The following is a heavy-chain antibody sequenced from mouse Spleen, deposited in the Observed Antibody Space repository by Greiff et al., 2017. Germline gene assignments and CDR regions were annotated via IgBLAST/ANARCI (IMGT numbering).Heavy chain of an antibody. J-gene: IGHJ4*01. V-gene: IGHV7-3*01. Sequence: EVQRVESGGGLVQPGGSLSLSCAASGFTFTDYYMSWVRQPPGKALEWLGFIRNKANGYTTDYSASVKGRFTISRDNSQSILYLQMSALRVEDSATYYCARYGVYDMDHWGQGNSVTV. D-gene: IGHD2-12*01. CDR3: ARYGVYDMDH. CDR1: GFTFTDYY. CDR2: IRNKANGYTT.